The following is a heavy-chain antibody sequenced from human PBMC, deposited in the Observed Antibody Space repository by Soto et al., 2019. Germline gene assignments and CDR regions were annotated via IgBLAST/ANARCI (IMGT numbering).Heavy chain of an antibody. CDR3: AKDRPRRTSGYFFEY. J-gene: IGHJ4*02. CDR2: VSASGLNT. CDR1: GFTFSTYA. Sequence: EVQLLESGGKLVQPGGSLTLSCAASGFTFSTYAMAWVRQAPGKGLAWVSGVSASGLNTDYADPVKGRFYISRDNSKNTVSLHRNSLRAEDTALYYWAKDRPRRTSGYFFEYWGQVTPVTVSS. D-gene: IGHD1-1*01. V-gene: IGHV3-23*01.